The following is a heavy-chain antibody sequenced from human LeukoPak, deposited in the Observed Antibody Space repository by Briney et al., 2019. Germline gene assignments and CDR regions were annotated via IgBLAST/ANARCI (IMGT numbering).Heavy chain of an antibody. CDR2: ISYDGSYK. CDR3: ARVISTSSGWYRYFDY. CDR1: GFTFTTYG. D-gene: IGHD6-19*01. V-gene: IGHV3-30*03. J-gene: IGHJ4*02. Sequence: GGSLRLSCAASGFTFTTYGMHWVRQAPGKGLEWVAVISYDGSYKYYVDSVKGRFTISRDNSKNTLYLHMDSLTPEDTAVYYCARVISTSSGWYRYFDYWGQGTLVTVSS.